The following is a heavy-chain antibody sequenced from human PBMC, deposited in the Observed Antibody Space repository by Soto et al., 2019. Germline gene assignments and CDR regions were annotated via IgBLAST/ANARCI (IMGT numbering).Heavy chain of an antibody. J-gene: IGHJ4*02. CDR3: ARDEGAALGFQY. Sequence: QVQLVQSGAEVKEPGASVTVSCKASGYTFTDSYIHWVRQAPGQGLEWMGVLNPDGGSTRSIKKFQGRVTLTRDMSTSTVHMVLSALRSDDTATYYCARDEGAALGFQYWGQGTPVNVFS. CDR2: LNPDGGST. D-gene: IGHD6-25*01. V-gene: IGHV1-46*01. CDR1: GYTFTDSY.